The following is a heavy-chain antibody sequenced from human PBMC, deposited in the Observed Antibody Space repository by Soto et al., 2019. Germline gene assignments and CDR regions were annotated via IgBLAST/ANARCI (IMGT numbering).Heavy chain of an antibody. CDR2: IMPVFATP. D-gene: IGHD3-3*02. Sequence: QVQLMQSGAEVKKPGSSVKVSCKASGGTFSTSAISWVRQAPGEGLEWVGGIMPVFATPDYAQKFQGRVTISGDESTTTAYLELTSLTTDDTAVYYGAREKDRQQLGGNYYYILDVWGQGTAITVSS. CDR3: AREKDRQQLGGNYYYILDV. CDR1: GGTFSTSA. V-gene: IGHV1-69*12. J-gene: IGHJ6*02.